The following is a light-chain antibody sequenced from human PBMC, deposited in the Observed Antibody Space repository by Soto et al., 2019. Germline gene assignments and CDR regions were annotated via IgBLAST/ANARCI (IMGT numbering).Light chain of an antibody. CDR3: QQDSSFPHT. J-gene: IGKJ2*01. CDR1: QPISSW. V-gene: IGKV1-12*01. CDR2: AAS. Sequence: DIQMTPSPSTVSASVGDGVTITCRASQPISSWLAWFRQRPGKAPELLIYAASTLHSGVPSRFSGSGSGTDFALTISGLQPEDFATYYCQQDSSFPHTFGQGTRVDIK.